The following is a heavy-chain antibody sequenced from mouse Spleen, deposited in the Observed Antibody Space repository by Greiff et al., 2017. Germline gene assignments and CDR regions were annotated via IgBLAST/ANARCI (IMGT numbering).Heavy chain of an antibody. CDR2: IYPRSGNT. D-gene: IGHD2-14*01. V-gene: IGHV1-81*01. CDR1: GYTFTSYG. J-gene: IGHJ4*01. Sequence: VQLQQSGAELARPGASVKLSCKASGYTFTSYGISWVKQRTGQGLEWIGEIYPRSGNTYYNEKFKGKATLTADKSSSTAYMELRSLTSEDSAVYFCARPLYYRYDEGDAMDYWGQGTSVTVSS. CDR3: ARPLYYRYDEGDAMDY.